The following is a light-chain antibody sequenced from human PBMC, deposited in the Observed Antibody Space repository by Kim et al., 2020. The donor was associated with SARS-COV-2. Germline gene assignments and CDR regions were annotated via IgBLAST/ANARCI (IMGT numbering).Light chain of an antibody. CDR2: RKD. V-gene: IGLV3-19*01. J-gene: IGLJ2*01. Sequence: ALIQTVRILCQVDGIISNYACLFQQKPGQAPVLVIYRKDNRPSGIPVRFSGSSSGDTASFTITGAQAEDEADYYCNTRDNSGHRVIFGGGSKLTVL. CDR1: GIISNY. CDR3: NTRDNSGHRVI.